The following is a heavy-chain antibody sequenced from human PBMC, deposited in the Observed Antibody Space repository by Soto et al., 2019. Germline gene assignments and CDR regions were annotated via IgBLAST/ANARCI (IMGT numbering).Heavy chain of an antibody. CDR3: AGGGVYYYYYYGMDV. CDR1: GGTFSSYA. V-gene: IGHV1-69*01. D-gene: IGHD2-8*01. J-gene: IGHJ6*02. Sequence: QVQLVQSGAEVKKPGSSVKVSCKASGGTFSSYAISWVRQAPGQGLEWMGGIIPIFGTANYAQKFQGRVTIPADEPTSKAYMERSSLRSEDTAVYYCAGGGVYYYYYYGMDVWGQGTTVTVSS. CDR2: IIPIFGTA.